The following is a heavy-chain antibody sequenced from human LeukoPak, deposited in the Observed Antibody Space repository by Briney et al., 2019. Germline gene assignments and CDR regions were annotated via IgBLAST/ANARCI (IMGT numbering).Heavy chain of an antibody. Sequence: SETLSLTCAVYGGSFSGYYWNWIRQSPGMGLEWIGNIFYSGSTNYNPSLKSRGTISVDTSKNQFSLRLSSVTAADTAVYYCARGRYYDSSASFDFWGQGILVTVSS. D-gene: IGHD3-22*01. J-gene: IGHJ4*02. V-gene: IGHV4-59*01. CDR2: IFYSGST. CDR1: GGSFSGYY. CDR3: ARGRYYDSSASFDF.